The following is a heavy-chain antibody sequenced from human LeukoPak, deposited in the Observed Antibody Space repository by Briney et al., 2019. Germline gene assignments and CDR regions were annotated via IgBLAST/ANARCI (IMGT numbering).Heavy chain of an antibody. CDR1: GFTLSSYA. CDR3: AMYSSSAEIDY. D-gene: IGHD6-6*01. Sequence: GGSLRLSCAASGFTLSSYAMSWVRQAPGKGLEWVSAISGSGGSTYYADSVKGRFTISRDNSKNTLYLQMNSLRAEDTAVYYCAMYSSSAEIDYWGQGTLVTVSS. V-gene: IGHV3-23*01. J-gene: IGHJ4*02. CDR2: ISGSGGST.